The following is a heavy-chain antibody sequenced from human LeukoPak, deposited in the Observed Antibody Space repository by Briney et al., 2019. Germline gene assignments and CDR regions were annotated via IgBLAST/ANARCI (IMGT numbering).Heavy chain of an antibody. J-gene: IGHJ3*02. Sequence: QPGGSLRLSCAASGFTFSSYAMHWVRQAPGKGLEYVSAISSNGGSTYYANSVKGRFTISRDNSKNTLYLQMGSLRAEDMAVYYCARAGIAVAGEEDAFDIWGQGTMVTVSS. D-gene: IGHD6-19*01. CDR2: ISSNGGST. CDR1: GFTFSSYA. V-gene: IGHV3-64*01. CDR3: ARAGIAVAGEEDAFDI.